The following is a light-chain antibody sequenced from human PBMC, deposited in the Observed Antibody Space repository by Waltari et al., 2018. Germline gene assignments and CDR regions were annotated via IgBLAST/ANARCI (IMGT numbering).Light chain of an antibody. CDR2: EDN. Sequence: SDELTQPPSVSVSPGQTARITCSGDALPKKYAHWYQQKSGQAPVVVIYEDNKRPSEIPERFSGSSSGTMATLTISGAQVEDEAGYYCYSTDSSGLGVFGTGTKVTVL. V-gene: IGLV3-10*01. J-gene: IGLJ1*01. CDR1: ALPKKY. CDR3: YSTDSSGLGV.